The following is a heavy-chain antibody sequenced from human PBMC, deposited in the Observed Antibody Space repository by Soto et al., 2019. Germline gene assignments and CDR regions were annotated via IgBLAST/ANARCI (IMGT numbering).Heavy chain of an antibody. CDR3: AHRILGQVIVWGFHS. CDR2: IYWDDEK. J-gene: IGHJ4*02. D-gene: IGHD3-16*01. CDR1: GFSLSTRGVT. Sequence: QINLKESGPTLVKPTQNLTLPCTYYGFSLSTRGVTVGWIRQPPGKSLEWLGHIYWDDEKRYNPSLMSRLTITKDTSKEQVVLTLSNMAPVDTAIYYCAHRILGQVIVWGFHSWGQGTLVTFSS. V-gene: IGHV2-5*02.